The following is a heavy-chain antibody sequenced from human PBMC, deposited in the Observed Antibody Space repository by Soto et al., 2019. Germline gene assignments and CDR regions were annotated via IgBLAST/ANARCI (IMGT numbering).Heavy chain of an antibody. CDR2: IWYDGSNK. Sequence: GGSLRLSCAASGFPFSSYGMHWVRQAPGKGLEWVAVIWYDGSNKYYADSVKGRFTISRDNSKNTLYLQMNSLRAEDTAVYYCARASVDILTGYYLAIDYWGQGTLVTVSS. D-gene: IGHD3-9*01. CDR1: GFPFSSYG. V-gene: IGHV3-33*01. J-gene: IGHJ4*02. CDR3: ARASVDILTGYYLAIDY.